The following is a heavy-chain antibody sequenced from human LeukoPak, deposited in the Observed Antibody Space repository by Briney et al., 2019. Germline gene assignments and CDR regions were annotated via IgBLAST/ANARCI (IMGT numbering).Heavy chain of an antibody. V-gene: IGHV1-2*02. CDR2: INPNSGGT. Sequence: ASVKVSCKASGYPFTGYYMHWVRQAPGQGLEWMGWINPNSGGTNYAQKFQGRVTMTRDTSISTAYMELSRLRSDDTAVYYCARGAPRYDFWSGYYTEVDYWGQGTLVTVSS. J-gene: IGHJ4*02. D-gene: IGHD3-3*01. CDR1: GYPFTGYY. CDR3: ARGAPRYDFWSGYYTEVDY.